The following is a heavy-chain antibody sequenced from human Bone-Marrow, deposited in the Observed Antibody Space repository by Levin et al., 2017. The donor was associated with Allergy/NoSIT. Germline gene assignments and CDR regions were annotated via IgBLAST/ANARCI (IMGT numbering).Heavy chain of an antibody. Sequence: GGSLRLSFSSSFFPFLPSSLLFFLPSPLKGPAWVSGISGSGGNTYYADSVNGRFTISRDNSKNTLYLQVNSLRVEDTAVYYCAKEIAEVGHPLFEYWGQGTLVTVSS. CDR2: ISGSGGNT. CDR3: AKEIAEVGHPLFEY. J-gene: IGHJ4*02. D-gene: IGHD6-13*01. CDR1: FFPFLPSS. V-gene: IGHV3-23*01.